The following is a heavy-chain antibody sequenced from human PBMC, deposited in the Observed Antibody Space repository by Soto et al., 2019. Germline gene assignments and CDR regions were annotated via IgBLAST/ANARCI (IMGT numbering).Heavy chain of an antibody. V-gene: IGHV1-24*01. D-gene: IGHD3-3*01. Sequence: ASVKVSCKVSGYTLTELSMHWVRQAPGKRLEWIGGFDPEDGETIYAQKFQGRVTMTEDTSTDTAYMELSSLRSEDTAVYYCATFTDFWSGYYIRSDWFDPWGQGTLVTVSS. CDR3: ATFTDFWSGYYIRSDWFDP. J-gene: IGHJ5*02. CDR2: FDPEDGET. CDR1: GYTLTELS.